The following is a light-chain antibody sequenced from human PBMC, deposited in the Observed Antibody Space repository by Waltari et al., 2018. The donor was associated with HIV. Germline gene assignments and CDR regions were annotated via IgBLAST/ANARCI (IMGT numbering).Light chain of an antibody. CDR1: QRVSGY. V-gene: IGKV3-20*01. Sequence: EIVLTQSPGTLSLSQGERATLSCRASQRVSGYLAWYQQKPGQAPRLLIYGASSRATGSPDRFSGSGSGTDFTLTISRLEPEDFAVYYCQQYGSSPPYTFGQGTKLEIK. CDR3: QQYGSSPPYT. CDR2: GAS. J-gene: IGKJ2*01.